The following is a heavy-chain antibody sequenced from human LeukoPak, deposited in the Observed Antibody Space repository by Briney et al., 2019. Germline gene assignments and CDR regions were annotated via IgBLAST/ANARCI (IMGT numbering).Heavy chain of an antibody. CDR3: ASSDYYFLDH. V-gene: IGHV4-39*07. D-gene: IGHD3-16*01. Sequence: PSETLSLTCTVSGGSISSNSYYWGWIRQRPGKGLEWFGTIYYSGSNYYNPSFKSRVTVSVATSRSQFSLNLSSATAADTAVYYCASSDYYFLDHWRQGTLVTVSS. CDR1: GGSISSNSYY. CDR2: IYYSGSN. J-gene: IGHJ4*02.